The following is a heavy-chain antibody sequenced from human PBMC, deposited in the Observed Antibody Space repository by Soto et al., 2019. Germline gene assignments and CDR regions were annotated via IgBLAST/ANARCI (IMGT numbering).Heavy chain of an antibody. J-gene: IGHJ5*01. Sequence: SETLSLTCTVSGGSISSYWWSWIRQPPGKGLEWIGYIYYSGSTNYNPSLKSRVTISVDTSKKQFSLKLNSVTAADTAVYYCARQGHYYDSSDYSWFDSWGQGTLVTVSS. CDR2: IYYSGST. V-gene: IGHV4-59*08. D-gene: IGHD3-22*01. CDR3: ARQGHYYDSSDYSWFDS. CDR1: GGSISSYW.